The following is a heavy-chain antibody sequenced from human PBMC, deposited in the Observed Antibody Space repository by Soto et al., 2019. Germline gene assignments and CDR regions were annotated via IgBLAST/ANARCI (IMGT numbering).Heavy chain of an antibody. CDR1: GYTFTSYG. CDR2: ISAYNGNT. V-gene: IGHV1-18*01. Sequence: ASVKVSCKASGYTFTSYGISWVRQAPGQGLEWMGWISAYNGNTNYAQKLQGRVTMTTDTSTSTAYMKLSSVTAADTAVYYCARGGTIFGVVDFDYWGQGTLVTVSS. J-gene: IGHJ4*02. D-gene: IGHD3-3*01. CDR3: ARGGTIFGVVDFDY.